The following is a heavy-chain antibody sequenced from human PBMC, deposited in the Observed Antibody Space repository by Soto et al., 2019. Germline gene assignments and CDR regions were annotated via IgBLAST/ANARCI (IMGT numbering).Heavy chain of an antibody. CDR3: ARRGYGSRWPNVYMDV. CDR1: GFTFSNYE. J-gene: IGHJ6*03. D-gene: IGHD6-13*01. CDR2: ISNNGAHT. V-gene: IGHV3-64*01. Sequence: EAQLVESGGGLVQPGGSLRLSCAASGFTFSNYEMHWDRQAPGKGLEYVSGISNNGAHTDYAKSVKGRFTISRDNSENTLYLQMGSLRAEDMALYYCARRGYGSRWPNVYMDVWGKGTTVTVSS.